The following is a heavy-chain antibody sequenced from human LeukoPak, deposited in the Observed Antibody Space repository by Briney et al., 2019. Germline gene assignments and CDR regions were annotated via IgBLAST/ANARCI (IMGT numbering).Heavy chain of an antibody. D-gene: IGHD4-17*01. CDR2: ISSSSSYI. CDR1: GFTFSSYS. Sequence: GGSLRLSRAASGFTFSSYSMNWVRQAPGKGLEWVSAISSSSSYIYYADSVKGRFTISRDNAKNSLYLQMNSLRAEDTAVYYCAREPVTTEVDYWGQGTLVTVSS. V-gene: IGHV3-21*01. J-gene: IGHJ4*02. CDR3: AREPVTTEVDY.